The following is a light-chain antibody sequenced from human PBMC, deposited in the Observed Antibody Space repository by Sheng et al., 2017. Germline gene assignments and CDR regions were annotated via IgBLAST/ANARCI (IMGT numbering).Light chain of an antibody. CDR1: QDIRND. J-gene: IGKJ4*01. CDR3: QQFDDYPLT. CDR2: AAS. Sequence: AIQMTQSPSSLSASVGDRVTITCRASQDIRNDLGWYQQKPGKAPKLLIYAASTLQSGVPSRFSGSGSGTEFTLTITSLQPDDFATYYCQQFDDYPLTFGGGPKVEIK. V-gene: IGKV1-6*01.